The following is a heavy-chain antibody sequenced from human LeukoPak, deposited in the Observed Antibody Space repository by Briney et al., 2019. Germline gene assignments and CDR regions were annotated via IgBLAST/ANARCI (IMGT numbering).Heavy chain of an antibody. V-gene: IGHV3-74*01. CDR2: INSDGSST. CDR1: GXTLSPYW. J-gene: IGHJ4*02. D-gene: IGHD2-2*01. Sequence: GGSLRLSCAASGXTLSPYWVHWVRQAPGKGLVWVSRINSDGSSTTYADSVKGRFTISRDNTKNTLYLQMNILRAEDTAVYYCARARCSRTSCNTESDYWGQGTLVTVSS. CDR3: ARARCSRTSCNTESDY.